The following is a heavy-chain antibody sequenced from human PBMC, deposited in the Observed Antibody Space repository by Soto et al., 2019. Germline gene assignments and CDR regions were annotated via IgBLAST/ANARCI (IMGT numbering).Heavy chain of an antibody. Sequence: GESLKISCKGSGYSFTSYWIGWVRQMPGKGLEWMGIIYPGDSDTRYSPSFQGQVTISADKSIGTAYLQWSSLKASDTAMYYCARGAFDSSGYYPYYYYGMDVWGQGTTVTVSS. CDR1: GYSFTSYW. V-gene: IGHV5-51*01. CDR2: IYPGDSDT. CDR3: ARGAFDSSGYYPYYYYGMDV. J-gene: IGHJ6*02. D-gene: IGHD3-22*01.